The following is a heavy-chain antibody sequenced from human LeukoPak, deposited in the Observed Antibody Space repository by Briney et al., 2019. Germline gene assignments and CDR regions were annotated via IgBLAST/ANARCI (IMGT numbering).Heavy chain of an antibody. CDR3: GGEPYGTSSDRLDY. D-gene: IGHD6-6*01. Sequence: GGSLRLSCAASGFTFTDYYLSWIRQAPGKGLEWVSYISSTGSLMYYAHSVQGRFTISRDNAQNLVYLQMNSLRAEDTAVYYCGGEPYGTSSDRLDYWGQGTLVTVSS. CDR2: ISSTGSLM. J-gene: IGHJ4*02. CDR1: GFTFTDYY. V-gene: IGHV3-11*04.